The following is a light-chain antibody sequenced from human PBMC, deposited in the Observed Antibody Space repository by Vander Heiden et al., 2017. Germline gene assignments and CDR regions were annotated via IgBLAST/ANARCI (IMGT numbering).Light chain of an antibody. V-gene: IGLV3-25*03. CDR2: KDN. CDR3: QSADSRGTYVV. Sequence: SSELTQLPSVSVSPGQTARITCSGDALPNQFAYWYQQKPGQAPVLVIHKDNERPSGIPERFSGSSSGTTVTLTISGVQAEDEADYYCQSADSRGTYVVFGGGTKVTVL. CDR1: ALPNQF. J-gene: IGLJ2*01.